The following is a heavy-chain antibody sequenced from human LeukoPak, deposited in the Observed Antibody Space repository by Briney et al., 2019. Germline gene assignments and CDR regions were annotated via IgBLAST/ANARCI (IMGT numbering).Heavy chain of an antibody. Sequence: GGSLRLSYAASRFTLNNDGMHWGRQAPGKGREWGAVILYDGLNKYYGDSVKGRFTIYRDNSKNTQYLQMNSLRAEETAVYYCAKDSGKYGSGSRHGYYYYYMDVWGKGTTVTISS. V-gene: IGHV3-33*05. CDR3: AKDSGKYGSGSRHGYYYYYMDV. J-gene: IGHJ6*03. CDR2: ILYDGLNK. D-gene: IGHD3-10*01. CDR1: RFTLNNDG.